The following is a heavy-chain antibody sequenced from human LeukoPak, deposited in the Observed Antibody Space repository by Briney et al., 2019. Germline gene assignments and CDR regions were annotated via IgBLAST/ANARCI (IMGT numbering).Heavy chain of an antibody. V-gene: IGHV3-30*02. J-gene: IGHJ4*02. CDR1: GFTFSSYG. CDR3: ALNRGSGWYFHY. CDR2: IRYDGSNK. D-gene: IGHD6-19*01. Sequence: QPGGSLRLSCAASGFTFSSYGMHWVRQAPGKGLEWVAFIRYDGSNKYYADSVKGRFTISRDNSKNALYLQMNSLRAEDTAVYYCALNRGSGWYFHYWGQGTLVTVAS.